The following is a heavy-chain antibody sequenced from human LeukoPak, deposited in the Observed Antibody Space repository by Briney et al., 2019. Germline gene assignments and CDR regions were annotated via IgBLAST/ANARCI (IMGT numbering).Heavy chain of an antibody. CDR2: INSDGSST. CDR3: ARDGVVVVPAALYHYYYYYGMDV. V-gene: IGHV3-74*01. D-gene: IGHD2-2*01. Sequence: GGSLRLSCAASGFTFSSYWMHWVRQAPGKGLVWVSRINSDGSSTSYADSVKGRFTISGDNAKNTLYLQMNSLRAEDTAVYYCARDGVVVVPAALYHYYYYYGMDVWGQGTTVTVSS. CDR1: GFTFSSYW. J-gene: IGHJ6*02.